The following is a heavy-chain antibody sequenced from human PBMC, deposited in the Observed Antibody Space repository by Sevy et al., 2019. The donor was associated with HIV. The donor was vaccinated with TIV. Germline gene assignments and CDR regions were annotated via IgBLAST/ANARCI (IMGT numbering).Heavy chain of an antibody. Sequence: GGSLRLSCAASGFTFSDYYMSWIRQAPGKGLEWVSYISSSGSTIYYADSVKGRFTISRDNAKNSLFLQMNSLRAEDTAVEYCARDGMMGCTFDIWGQGTMVTVSS. CDR3: ARDGMMGCTFDI. CDR1: GFTFSDYY. D-gene: IGHD2-8*01. J-gene: IGHJ3*02. V-gene: IGHV3-11*01. CDR2: ISSSGSTI.